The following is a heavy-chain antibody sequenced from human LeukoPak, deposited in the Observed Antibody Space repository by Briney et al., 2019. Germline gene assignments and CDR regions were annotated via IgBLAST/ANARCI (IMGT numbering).Heavy chain of an antibody. V-gene: IGHV3-48*02. CDR1: GFTFSSYS. CDR2: ISSSSSTI. Sequence: GGSLRLSCAASGFTFSSYSMNWVRQAPGKGLEWVSYISSSSSTIYYADSVKGRFTISRDNAKNSMYLHMNSLRDEDTAVYYCARITYYYDSSGYLTDYWGQGTLVTVSS. CDR3: ARITYYYDSSGYLTDY. J-gene: IGHJ4*02. D-gene: IGHD3-22*01.